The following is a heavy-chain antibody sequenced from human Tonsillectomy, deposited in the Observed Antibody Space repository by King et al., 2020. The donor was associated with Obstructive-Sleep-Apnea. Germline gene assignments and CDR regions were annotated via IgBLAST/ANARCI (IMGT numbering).Heavy chain of an antibody. V-gene: IGHV1-46*01. CDR3: ARVPSYSYGSGSAYYFDY. J-gene: IGHJ4*02. CDR1: GYTFTKYY. D-gene: IGHD3-10*01. CDR2: INPNGGTT. Sequence: QLVQSGAEVKKPGASVKVSCKASGYTFTKYYIHWVRQAPGQGLEWMGIINPNGGTTSFAQRFQGRVTMTRDTSTSTVYMERSSLKSEDTAVYYCARVPSYSYGSGSAYYFDYWGQGTLVTVSS.